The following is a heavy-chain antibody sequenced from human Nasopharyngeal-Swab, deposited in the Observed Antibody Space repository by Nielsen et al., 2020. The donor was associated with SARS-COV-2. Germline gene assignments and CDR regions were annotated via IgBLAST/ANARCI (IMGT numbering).Heavy chain of an antibody. Sequence: SETLSLTCAVSGGSITSTNSWAWVRQPPGKGQEWIGEIYDSGNTNYSPALTSRVTISVAKSKNQFSLKLTSVTAADTAVYYCVRVEIRFVEWLSSNWFDPWGQGTRVTVSS. J-gene: IGHJ5*02. V-gene: IGHV4-4*02. D-gene: IGHD3-3*01. CDR1: GGSITSTNS. CDR2: IYDSGNT. CDR3: VRVEIRFVEWLSSNWFDP.